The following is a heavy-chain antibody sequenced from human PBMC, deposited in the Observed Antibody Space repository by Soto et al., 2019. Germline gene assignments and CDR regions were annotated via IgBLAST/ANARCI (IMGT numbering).Heavy chain of an antibody. J-gene: IGHJ4*02. D-gene: IGHD3-22*01. CDR2: ISSSSSTI. V-gene: IGHV3-48*02. CDR1: GFTVSSYS. CDR3: ARDPGTMIH. Sequence: ELQLVESGGGLVQPGGSLRLSCAASGFTVSSYSMNWVRQAPGKGLEWVSYISSSSSTIYYADSVKGRFTIYRDNAKNSLYLQMNNLRDEDTAVYHCARDPGTMIHWGQGTLVTVSS.